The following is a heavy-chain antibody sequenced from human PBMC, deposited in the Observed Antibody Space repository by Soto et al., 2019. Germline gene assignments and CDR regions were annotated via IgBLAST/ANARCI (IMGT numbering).Heavy chain of an antibody. V-gene: IGHV3-23*01. Sequence: EVQLLESGGGLVQPGGSLRLSCAASGFTFSRYAMSWVRQAPGKGLEWVSAISGSGGSTYYADSVKGRFTISRDNSKNTLYLQMNSMRADDTVVYYCAKDPPDDYTWATVLWVHDYWGQGTLVTVSS. D-gene: IGHD3-16*01. CDR2: ISGSGGST. CDR1: GFTFSRYA. CDR3: AKDPPDDYTWATVLWVHDY. J-gene: IGHJ4*02.